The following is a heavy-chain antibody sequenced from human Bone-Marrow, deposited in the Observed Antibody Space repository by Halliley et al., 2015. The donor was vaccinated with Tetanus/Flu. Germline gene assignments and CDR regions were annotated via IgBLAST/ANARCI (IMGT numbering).Heavy chain of an antibody. CDR3: ARVVRSYDFWRYGMDV. J-gene: IGHJ6*02. Sequence: ISDDGRGTSYADSVKGRFTISRDNAQNTLFLQMDSLGAEDTAVYYCARVVRSYDFWRYGMDVWGQGTTVTVSS. V-gene: IGHV3-74*01. D-gene: IGHD3-3*01. CDR2: ISDDGRGT.